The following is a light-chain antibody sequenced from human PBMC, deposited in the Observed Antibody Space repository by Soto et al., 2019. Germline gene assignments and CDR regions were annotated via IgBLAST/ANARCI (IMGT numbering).Light chain of an antibody. CDR2: DAS. CDR3: QQYDNLPRT. V-gene: IGKV1-33*01. J-gene: IGKJ4*01. Sequence: DIQMTQSPSSLSASVGDRVTITCQASQDSSNYLNWYQQKPGKAPKLLIYDASNLETGVPSRFSGSGSGTDVTFTISSLQPEDIATYYCQQYDNLPRTFGGGTKVEIK. CDR1: QDSSNY.